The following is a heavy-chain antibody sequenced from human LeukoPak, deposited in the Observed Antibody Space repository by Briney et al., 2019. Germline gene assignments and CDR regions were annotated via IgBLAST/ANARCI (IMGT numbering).Heavy chain of an antibody. J-gene: IGHJ4*02. CDR1: GLTFSTSW. CDR3: ARLGAASAGALDN. CDR2: IKEDGSAT. V-gene: IGHV3-7*04. Sequence: GGSLRLSCEASGLTFSTSWMSWARQAPGKGLEWVANIKEDGSATYYVDSVRGRFTISRDTAKSSLYLEMKYLGVDDTAVYYRARLGAASAGALDNWGQGTPVTVSS. D-gene: IGHD6-13*01.